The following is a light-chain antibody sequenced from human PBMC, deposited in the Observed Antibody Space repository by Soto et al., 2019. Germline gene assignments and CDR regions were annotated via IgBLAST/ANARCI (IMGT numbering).Light chain of an antibody. CDR2: EVS. J-gene: IGLJ2*01. CDR1: YSDIGAYNY. CDR3: ASYTSSSTSVI. Sequence: QSALTQPPSASGSPGQSVTIFCTGTYSDIGAYNYVSWYQQRPGEAPKLIIYEVSNRPSGISSRFSGSKSGNTASLTISGLQAEDEADYYCASYTSSSTSVIFGRGTKLTVL. V-gene: IGLV2-14*01.